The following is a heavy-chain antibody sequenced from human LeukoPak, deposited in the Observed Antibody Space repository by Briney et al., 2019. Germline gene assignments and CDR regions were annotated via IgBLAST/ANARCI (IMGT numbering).Heavy chain of an antibody. D-gene: IGHD1-14*01. J-gene: IGHJ6*02. CDR3: ARVGQPGYYYYGMDV. CDR2: INPSGGST. CDR1: GGTFSSYA. V-gene: IGHV1-46*01. Sequence: ASVKVSCKASGGTFSSYAISWVRQAPGQGLEWMGIINPSGGSTSYAQKFQGRVTMTRDTSTSTVYMELSSLRSEDTAVYYCARVGQPGYYYYGMDVWGQGTTVTVSS.